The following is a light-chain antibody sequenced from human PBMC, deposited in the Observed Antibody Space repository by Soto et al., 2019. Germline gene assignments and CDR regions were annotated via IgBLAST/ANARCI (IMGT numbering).Light chain of an antibody. CDR2: ENN. J-gene: IGLJ1*01. CDR3: GTWDSSLSAYV. CDR1: SSNIGNNY. V-gene: IGLV1-51*02. Sequence: QSVLTQPTSVSAAPGQKVPISSSGSSSNIGNNYVSWYQQLPGTAPKLLIYENNKRPSGIPDRFSGSKSGTSATLGITGLQTGDEADYYCGTWDSSLSAYVFGTGTKLTVL.